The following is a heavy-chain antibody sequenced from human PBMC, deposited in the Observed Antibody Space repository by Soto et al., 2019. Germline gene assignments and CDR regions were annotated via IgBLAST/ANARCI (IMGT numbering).Heavy chain of an antibody. V-gene: IGHV1-18*01. Sequence: QVQLVQSGAEVKNPGASVKVSCKASGYTFTRYGIGWARQAPGQRLEWMGWINTYNGNTNYAQNVQGRVTLTTDTSTSTAYMELRSLRSNDTAIYYCAMVDVYVTPSPQDVWGQGTPVIVSS. CDR1: GYTFTRYG. CDR3: AMVDVYVTPSPQDV. CDR2: INTYNGNT. J-gene: IGHJ6*02. D-gene: IGHD3-16*01.